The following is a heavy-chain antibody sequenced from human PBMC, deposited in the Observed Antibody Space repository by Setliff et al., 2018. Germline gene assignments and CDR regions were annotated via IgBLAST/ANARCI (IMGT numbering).Heavy chain of an antibody. CDR1: GGSISNYY. V-gene: IGHV4-59*01. Sequence: SETLSLTCTVSGGSISNYYWSWIRQSPGKGLEWIGFIYYNGRSDHNPSFQSRVTMSVDRSKNQFSLNLRAMTAADTAVYYCARGISFHLEWLLWGQGTLVTVSS. D-gene: IGHD3-3*01. J-gene: IGHJ4*02. CDR3: ARGISFHLEWLL. CDR2: IYYNGRS.